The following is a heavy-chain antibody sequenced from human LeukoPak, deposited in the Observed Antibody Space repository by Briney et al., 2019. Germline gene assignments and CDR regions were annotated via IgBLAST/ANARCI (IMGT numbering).Heavy chain of an antibody. CDR2: ISYDGSNK. CDR1: GFTFSSYG. CDR3: AKVGAFDI. V-gene: IGHV3-30*18. J-gene: IGHJ3*02. Sequence: GRSLRLSCAASGFTFSSYGMHWVRQAPGKGLEWVAVISYDGSNKYYADSVKGRFTISRDNSKNTLYLQMNSLRAEDTAVYYCAKVGAFDIWGRGTMVTVSS.